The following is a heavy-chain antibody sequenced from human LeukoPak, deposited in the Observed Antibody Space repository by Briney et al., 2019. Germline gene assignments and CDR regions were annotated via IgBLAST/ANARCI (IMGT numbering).Heavy chain of an antibody. V-gene: IGHV4-38-2*01. CDR2: IYHSGST. Sequence: SETLSLTCAVSGYSISSGYDWGWIRQPPGKGLEWIGSIYHSGSTYYNPSLKSRVTISVDTSKNQFSLKLSSVTAADTAVYYCARPYDISASYYDYWGQGTLVTVSP. CDR1: GYSISSGYD. D-gene: IGHD3-22*01. CDR3: ARPYDISASYYDY. J-gene: IGHJ4*02.